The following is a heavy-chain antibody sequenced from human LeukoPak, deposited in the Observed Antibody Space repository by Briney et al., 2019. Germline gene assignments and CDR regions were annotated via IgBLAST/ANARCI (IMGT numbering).Heavy chain of an antibody. V-gene: IGHV3-30*02. CDR2: IRYDGSNK. J-gene: IGHJ4*02. CDR1: GFTFSSYG. D-gene: IGHD6-13*01. CDR3: AKGGVVAAAGTDY. Sequence: GGSLRLSCAASGFTFSSYGMHWVRQAPGKGLGWVAFIRYDGSNKYYADSVKGRFTISRDNSKNTLYLQMNSLRAEDTAVYYCAKGGVVAAAGTDYWGQGTLVTVSS.